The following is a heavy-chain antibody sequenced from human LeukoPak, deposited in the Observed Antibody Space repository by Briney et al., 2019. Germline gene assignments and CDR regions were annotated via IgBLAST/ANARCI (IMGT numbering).Heavy chain of an antibody. CDR3: ARPGVGFDY. CDR1: GFTFSNYW. J-gene: IGHJ4*02. V-gene: IGHV3-74*01. CDR2: INSDGTIT. Sequence: GGSLRLSCAASGFTFSNYWMHWVRQAPGKGLVWLSRINSDGTITSYADSLEGRFTISRDNAKNTVYLQMNSLRAEDTAVYYCARPGVGFDYWGQGALVTVSS.